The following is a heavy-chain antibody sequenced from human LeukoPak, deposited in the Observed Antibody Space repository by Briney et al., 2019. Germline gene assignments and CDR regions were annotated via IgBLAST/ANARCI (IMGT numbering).Heavy chain of an antibody. Sequence: PSETLSLTSTVSGDSISSGGYYWSWIRQHPGKGLEWIGYIYSSGTTYYNPSLKSRVTISVDTSKNQFSLKLSSVTAADTAVYYCARHGTADYYGMDVWGQGTTVTVSS. V-gene: IGHV4-31*03. D-gene: IGHD6-25*01. CDR2: IYSSGTT. CDR3: ARHGTADYYGMDV. J-gene: IGHJ6*02. CDR1: GDSISSGGYY.